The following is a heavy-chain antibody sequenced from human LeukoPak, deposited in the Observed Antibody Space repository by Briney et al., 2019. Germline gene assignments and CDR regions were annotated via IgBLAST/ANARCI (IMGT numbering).Heavy chain of an antibody. CDR3: ATGRWFGEFAGSAFED. CDR2: IKEDGSVI. D-gene: IGHD3-10*01. V-gene: IGHV3-7*01. CDR1: GFGFSNYW. J-gene: IGHJ4*02. Sequence: GGSLRLSCLGSGFGFSNYWMTWLRQAPGEGLEWVANIKEDGSVIYYADSVKGRFTISRDNAENSVYLQMNSLRVEDTALYYCATGRWFGEFAGSAFEDWGQGTLVTVSS.